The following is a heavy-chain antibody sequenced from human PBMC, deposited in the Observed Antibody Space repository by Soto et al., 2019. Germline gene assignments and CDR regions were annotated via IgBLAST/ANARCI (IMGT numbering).Heavy chain of an antibody. CDR2: MYYSGST. CDR3: ARERWDSSSRYGMDV. CDR1: AASVSSDTYY. V-gene: IGHV4-61*01. D-gene: IGHD6-13*01. Sequence: QVQLQESGPGLAKPSEALSLTCTVSAASVSSDTYYWSWIRQPPGKGPEWIGYMYYSGSTNYNPSLNSRVTISLDTSKNQFSLRLTSVTAADTAVYYCARERWDSSSRYGMDVWGQGTTVTVSS. J-gene: IGHJ6*02.